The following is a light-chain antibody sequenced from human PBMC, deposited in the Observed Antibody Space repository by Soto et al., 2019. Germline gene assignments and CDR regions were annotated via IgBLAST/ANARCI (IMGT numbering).Light chain of an antibody. J-gene: IGKJ5*01. CDR1: QSVSSSY. V-gene: IGKV3-20*01. CDR3: QQHGTSPIT. Sequence: EIVLTQSPGTLSLSPGERATLSCRASQSVSSSYLAWYQQKPGQAPRLLIYGASSRATGIPARFSGSGSGTDFTLTISRLEPEDFAVYYCQQHGTSPITFGQGTRLEL. CDR2: GAS.